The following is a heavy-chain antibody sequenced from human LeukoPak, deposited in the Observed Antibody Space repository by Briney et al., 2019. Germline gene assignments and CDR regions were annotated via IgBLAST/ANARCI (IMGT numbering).Heavy chain of an antibody. CDR3: ARAPDYYGSGSYYNHFDY. J-gene: IGHJ4*02. CDR1: GDSVSSSSAA. D-gene: IGHD3-10*01. V-gene: IGHV6-1*01. Sequence: SQTLSLTCAISGDSVSSSSAAWNRIRQSPSRGLEWLGRTYYRSKWYNDYEVSVTSRITINPDTSKNQFSLQLNSVTPEDTAVYYCARAPDYYGSGSYYNHFDYWGQETLVTVSS. CDR2: TYYRSKWYN.